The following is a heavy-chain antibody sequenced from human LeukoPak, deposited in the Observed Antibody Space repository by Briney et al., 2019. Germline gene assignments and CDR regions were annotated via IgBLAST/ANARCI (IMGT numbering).Heavy chain of an antibody. J-gene: IGHJ4*02. CDR1: NYSISSGYY. D-gene: IGHD5-18*01. V-gene: IGHV4-38-2*02. CDR3: ARLRVDTTMVGIDY. Sequence: PSETLSLTYTVSNYSISSGYYWGWIRQPPGKGLDWIGSFFHSGSTYYNPSLKSRVTISGDTSKNQFSLKLSSVTAADTAVYYCARLRVDTTMVGIDYWGQGTLVTVSS. CDR2: FFHSGST.